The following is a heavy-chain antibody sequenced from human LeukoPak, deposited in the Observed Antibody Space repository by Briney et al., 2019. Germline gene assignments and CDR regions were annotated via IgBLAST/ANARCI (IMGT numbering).Heavy chain of an antibody. J-gene: IGHJ4*02. Sequence: ETLSLTCTVSGGSISSYYWSWVRQAPGKGLEWVSAISGGGGSTYYADSVKGRFTISRDNSKNTLYLHMKSLRAEDTAVYYCAKGSGWLLPQYFDFWGQGTLVTVSS. CDR1: GGSISSYY. V-gene: IGHV3-23*01. D-gene: IGHD2-21*01. CDR3: AKGSGWLLPQYFDF. CDR2: ISGGGGST.